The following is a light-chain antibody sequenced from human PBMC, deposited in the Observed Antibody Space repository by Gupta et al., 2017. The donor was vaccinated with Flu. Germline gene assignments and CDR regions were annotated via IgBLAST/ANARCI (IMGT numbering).Light chain of an antibody. CDR1: QGISNQ. CDR3: QKYNGAPFT. CDR2: SAS. J-gene: IGKJ3*01. Sequence: PSSLSASVGGRVTITCRASQGISNQLAWYQQKPGKVPKLLIYSASTLQSGVTSRFNGSGSGTAFTLTITSLQPEDVATYYCQKYNGAPFTFGPGTKVQIK. V-gene: IGKV1-27*01.